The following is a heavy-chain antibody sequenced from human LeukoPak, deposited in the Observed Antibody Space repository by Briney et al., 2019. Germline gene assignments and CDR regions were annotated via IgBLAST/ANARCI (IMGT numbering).Heavy chain of an antibody. V-gene: IGHV3-30-3*01. CDR1: GFTFSTYA. Sequence: PGRSLRLSCAASGFTFSTYAIHWVRQAPGKGLEWVAVISYDGSNQYYADSVEGRFTISRDNSRNTLYLQMNSLRAEDTAVYYCARDLGMDVWGQGTTVTVSS. CDR3: ARDLGMDV. CDR2: ISYDGSNQ. J-gene: IGHJ6*02.